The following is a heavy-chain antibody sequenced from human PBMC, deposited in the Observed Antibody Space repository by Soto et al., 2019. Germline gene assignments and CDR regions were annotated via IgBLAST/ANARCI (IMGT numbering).Heavy chain of an antibody. J-gene: IGHJ3*02. CDR3: ARVAYYYDSSGYYSPAFDI. D-gene: IGHD3-22*01. V-gene: IGHV1-18*04. CDR2: ISAYNGNT. CDR1: GHTFTRYG. Sequence: GASVKVSCKACGHTFTRYGISWVRQAPGQGLEWMGWISAYNGNTNYAQKLQGRVTMTTDTSTSTAYMELRSLRSDDTAVYYCARVAYYYDSSGYYSPAFDIWGQGTMVTVSS.